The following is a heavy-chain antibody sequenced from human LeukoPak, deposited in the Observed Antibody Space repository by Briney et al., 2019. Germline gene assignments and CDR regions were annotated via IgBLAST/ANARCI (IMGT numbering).Heavy chain of an antibody. CDR1: GYTLTELS. CDR3: ATVVGEQWLVRFFDY. CDR2: FDPEDGET. J-gene: IGHJ4*02. V-gene: IGHV1-24*01. D-gene: IGHD6-19*01. Sequence: GASVKVSCKVSGYTLTELSMHWVRQAPGKGLEWMGGFDPEDGETIYAQKFQGRVTMTEEKSTDTAYMERSSLNSEDTAVYYCATVVGEQWLVRFFDYWGQGTLVTVSS.